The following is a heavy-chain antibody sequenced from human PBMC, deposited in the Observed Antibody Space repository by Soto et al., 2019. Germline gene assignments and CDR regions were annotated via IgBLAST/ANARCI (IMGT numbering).Heavy chain of an antibody. CDR3: AKDRGDCSGGSCYSYGMDV. Sequence: GGSLRLSCAASGFTFRSYWMHWVRQAPGGGLVWVSAISGSGGSTYYADSVKGRFTISRDNSKNTLYLQMNSLRAEDTAVYYCAKDRGDCSGGSCYSYGMDVWGQGTTVTVSS. D-gene: IGHD2-15*01. CDR1: GFTFRSYW. V-gene: IGHV3-23*01. J-gene: IGHJ6*02. CDR2: ISGSGGST.